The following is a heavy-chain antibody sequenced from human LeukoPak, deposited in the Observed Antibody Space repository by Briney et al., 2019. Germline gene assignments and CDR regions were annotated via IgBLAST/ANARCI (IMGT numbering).Heavy chain of an antibody. CDR1: GGSISSSSYY. V-gene: IGHV4-39*01. CDR2: IYYSGST. J-gene: IGHJ4*02. Sequence: PSETLSLTCTVSGGSISSSSYYWDWIRQPPGKGLEWIGSIYYSGSTYYNPSLKSRVTISVDTSKNQFSLKLSSVTAADTAVYYCARHRRGVVPARLDYWGQGSLVTVSS. CDR3: ARHRRGVVPARLDY. D-gene: IGHD2-2*01.